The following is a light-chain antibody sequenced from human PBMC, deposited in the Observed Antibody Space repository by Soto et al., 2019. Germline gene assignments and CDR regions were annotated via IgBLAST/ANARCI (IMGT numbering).Light chain of an antibody. CDR3: HQYDSSPLT. CDR2: GAS. J-gene: IGKJ4*01. Sequence: EIVLTQSPGTLYLSPGERATLSCRASQSVSSSDLAWYQQKPGQAPRLLIYGASSRATGITDRFSGSGSGTDFTLTISRLEAEAFAVYYCHQYDSSPLTFGGGTKVEIK. V-gene: IGKV3-20*01. CDR1: QSVSSSD.